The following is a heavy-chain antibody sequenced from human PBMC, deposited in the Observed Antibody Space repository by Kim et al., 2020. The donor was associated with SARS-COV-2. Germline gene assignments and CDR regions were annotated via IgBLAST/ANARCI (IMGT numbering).Heavy chain of an antibody. Sequence: KFQGRVTMTRDTSTSTVDMELSSLRSEDTAVYYCARAHWFGEYYYYGMDVWGQGTTVTVSS. D-gene: IGHD3-10*01. CDR3: ARAHWFGEYYYYGMDV. V-gene: IGHV1-46*01. J-gene: IGHJ6*02.